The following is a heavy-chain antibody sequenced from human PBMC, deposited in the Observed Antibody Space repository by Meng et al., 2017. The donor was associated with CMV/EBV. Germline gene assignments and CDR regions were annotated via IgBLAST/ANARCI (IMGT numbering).Heavy chain of an antibody. V-gene: IGHV1-46*01. Sequence: QAQVLTDGAEVKKPCASAKVSCKASGYDFTSYDRHWVRQAPGQGLEWTEIINPSGGSTSNAQKFEGRVTMTRDTSTSTVYMELSSLRSEDTAVYYCALAEYSSSLFDYWGQGTMVTVSS. D-gene: IGHD6-13*01. CDR3: ALAEYSSSLFDY. CDR1: GYDFTSYD. CDR2: INPSGGST. J-gene: IGHJ4*02.